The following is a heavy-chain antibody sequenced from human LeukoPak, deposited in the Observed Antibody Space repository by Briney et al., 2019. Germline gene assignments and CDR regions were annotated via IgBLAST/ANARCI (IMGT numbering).Heavy chain of an antibody. J-gene: IGHJ6*02. D-gene: IGHD1-26*01. CDR1: GFTFSSYS. CDR2: ISSSSSYI. Sequence: KPGGSLRLSCAASGFTFSSYSMNWVRRAPGKGLEWVSSISSSSSYIYYADSVKGRFTISRDNSKNTLFLQMNSLRAEDTAVYYCARYRGYGMDVWGQGTTVTVSS. CDR3: ARYRGYGMDV. V-gene: IGHV3-21*01.